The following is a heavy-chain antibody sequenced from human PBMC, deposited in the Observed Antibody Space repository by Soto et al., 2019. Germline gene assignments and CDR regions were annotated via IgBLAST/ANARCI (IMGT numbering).Heavy chain of an antibody. J-gene: IGHJ4*02. D-gene: IGHD3-16*01. CDR2: IYYSGST. Sequence: QVQLQESGPGLVKPSETLSLTCTVSGGSVSSGSYYWSWIRQPPGKGLEWIGYIYYSGSTNYNPSLKSRVSLSVEKSKIQFSLKLRSVTAADTAVYYCARLGVNLGVNYDYVWGSMRNPRNFDYWGQGILVTVSS. CDR3: ARLGVNLGVNYDYVWGSMRNPRNFDY. CDR1: GGSVSSGSYY. V-gene: IGHV4-61*01.